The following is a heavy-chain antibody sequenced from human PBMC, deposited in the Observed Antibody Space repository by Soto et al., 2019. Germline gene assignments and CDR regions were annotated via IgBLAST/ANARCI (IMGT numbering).Heavy chain of an antibody. CDR3: ASSNIAAAGFYYYGMDV. CDR2: IYYSGST. CDR1: GGSISSYY. D-gene: IGHD6-13*01. V-gene: IGHV4-59*01. Sequence: SETLSLTCTVSGGSISSYYWSWIRQPPGKGLEWIGYIYYSGSTKYKPSLKSRVTISVDTPKNQFSLKLSSVTAADTAVYYCASSNIAAAGFYYYGMDVWGRGTTVTVSS. J-gene: IGHJ6*02.